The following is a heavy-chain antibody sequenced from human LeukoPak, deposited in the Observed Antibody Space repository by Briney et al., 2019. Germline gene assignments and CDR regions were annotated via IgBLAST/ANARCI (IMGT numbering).Heavy chain of an antibody. V-gene: IGHV1-24*01. CDR1: GYTLTELS. CDR2: FDPEDGET. Sequence: APVKVSCKVSGYTLTELSMHWVRQAPGKGLEWMGGFDPEDGETIYAQMFQGRVTMTEDTSTDTAYMELSSLRSEDTAVYYCAAVKTYYYDTSGYYFPLNAFDIWGQGTMVTVSS. CDR3: AAVKTYYYDTSGYYFPLNAFDI. D-gene: IGHD3-22*01. J-gene: IGHJ3*02.